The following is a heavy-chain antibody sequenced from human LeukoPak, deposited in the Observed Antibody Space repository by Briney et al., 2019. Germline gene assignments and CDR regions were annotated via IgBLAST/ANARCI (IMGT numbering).Heavy chain of an antibody. Sequence: GGSLRLSCAASGFTFSSYAMHWVRQAPGKGLEWVAVIWSDTTNKYYADSVKGRFTISRDNSKSTLYLQMSSLRAEDTAMYYCARDRLTTVTTFHFDYWGQGTLVTVSS. V-gene: IGHV3-33*01. CDR3: ARDRLTTVTTFHFDY. D-gene: IGHD4-17*01. J-gene: IGHJ4*02. CDR1: GFTFSSYA. CDR2: IWSDTTNK.